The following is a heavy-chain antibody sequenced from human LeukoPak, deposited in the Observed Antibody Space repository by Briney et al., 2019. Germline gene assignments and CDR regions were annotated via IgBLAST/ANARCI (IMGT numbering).Heavy chain of an antibody. J-gene: IGHJ4*02. D-gene: IGHD6-13*01. V-gene: IGHV3-48*04. CDR1: GFTFSRYW. CDR3: ASSIAAAEGYFDY. Sequence: GGSLRLSCAASGFTFSRYWMNWVRQAPGKGLEWVSGISWNSGSIGYADSVKGRFTISRDNAKNSLYLQMNSLRAEDTAVYYCASSIAAAEGYFDYWGQGTLVTVSS. CDR2: ISWNSGSI.